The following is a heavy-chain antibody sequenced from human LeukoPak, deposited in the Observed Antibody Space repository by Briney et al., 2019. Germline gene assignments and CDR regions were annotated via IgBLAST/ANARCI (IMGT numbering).Heavy chain of an antibody. CDR3: ATKQWLAPPPDS. J-gene: IGHJ4*02. D-gene: IGHD6-19*01. V-gene: IGHV3-7*01. CDR2: IRQDGSEK. CDR1: GFTFSSYW. Sequence: GGSLRLSCAASGFTFSSYWMSWVRQAPGKGLEWVANIRQDGSEKNYVDSVKGRFTISRDNADNTMFLQMNSVRDEDTAVYYCATKQWLAPPPDSWGQGTPVTVSS.